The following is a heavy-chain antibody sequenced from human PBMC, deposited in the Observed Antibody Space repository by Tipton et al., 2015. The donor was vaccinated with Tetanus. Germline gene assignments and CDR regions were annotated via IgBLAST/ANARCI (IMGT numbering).Heavy chain of an antibody. CDR3: ARVLTVGATFDY. D-gene: IGHD1-26*01. J-gene: IGHJ4*02. CDR1: GFTFSSSW. V-gene: IGHV3-7*01. Sequence: SLRLSCAVSGFTFSSSWMSWLRQAPGKGLEWVAHIKEDESEEYYVDSVKGRFTISRDNAEHSLYLQMNSLRAEDTAVYYCARVLTVGATFDYWGQGTLVTVSS. CDR2: IKEDESEE.